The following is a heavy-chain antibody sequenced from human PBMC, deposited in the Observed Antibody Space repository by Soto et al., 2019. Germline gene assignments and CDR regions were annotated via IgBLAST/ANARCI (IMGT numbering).Heavy chain of an antibody. J-gene: IGHJ6*02. V-gene: IGHV1-69*06. CDR2: IIPIFDAA. Sequence: ASVKVSCKASGCSFSGYAISWLRQTPGQGLEWMGGIIPIFDAANFAQKFQGRVTITADTSTSTAYMELSSLRSEDTAVYYCARREGVVIMKHYYYSGMDFWGQGTMVTVSS. D-gene: IGHD3-3*01. CDR3: ARREGVVIMKHYYYSGMDF. CDR1: GCSFSGYA.